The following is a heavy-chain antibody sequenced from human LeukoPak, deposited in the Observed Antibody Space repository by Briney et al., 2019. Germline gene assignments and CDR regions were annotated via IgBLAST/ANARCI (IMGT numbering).Heavy chain of an antibody. CDR3: ARHYDRYYYYMDV. D-gene: IGHD3-9*01. CDR1: GFTFSSYG. CDR2: IRYDGSNK. Sequence: GGSLRLSCAASGFTFSSYGMHWVRQAPGKGLGWVAFIRYDGSNKYYADSVKGRFTISRDNAKNTLYLQMNSLRAEDTAVYYCARHYDRYYYYMDVWGKGTTVTVSS. J-gene: IGHJ6*03. V-gene: IGHV3-30*02.